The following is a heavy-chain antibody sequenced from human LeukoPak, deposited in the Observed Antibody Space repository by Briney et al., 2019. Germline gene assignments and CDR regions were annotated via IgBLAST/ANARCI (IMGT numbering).Heavy chain of an antibody. CDR3: ARISSGVPLDAFDI. CDR2: IYYSGST. Sequence: SETLSLTCTVSGGSISSYYWSWIRQPPGKGLEWIGYIYYSGSTNYNPSLKSRVTISVDTSKNQFSLKLSSVTAADTAVYYCARISSGVPLDAFDIWGQGTMVTVSS. D-gene: IGHD6-19*01. CDR1: GGSISSYY. V-gene: IGHV4-59*08. J-gene: IGHJ3*02.